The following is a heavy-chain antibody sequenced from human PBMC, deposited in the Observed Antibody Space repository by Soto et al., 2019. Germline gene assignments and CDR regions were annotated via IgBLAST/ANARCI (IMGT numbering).Heavy chain of an antibody. Sequence: SETLSLTCTVSGGSISSSSYYWGWIRQPPGKGLEWIGSFYYSGTTYYNPSLKSRVTISVDTSKNQFSLRLSSVTAADTAVYYCAGPTTAMGNDYDGMDVWGKGTTVTV. CDR3: AGPTTAMGNDYDGMDV. CDR1: GGSISSSSYY. D-gene: IGHD5-18*01. J-gene: IGHJ6*04. CDR2: FYYSGTT. V-gene: IGHV4-39*01.